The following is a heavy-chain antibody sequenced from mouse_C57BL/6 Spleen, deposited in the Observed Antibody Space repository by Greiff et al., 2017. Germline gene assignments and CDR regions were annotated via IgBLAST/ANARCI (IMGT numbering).Heavy chain of an antibody. V-gene: IGHV1-26*01. CDR1: GYTFTDYY. J-gene: IGHJ4*01. CDR2: INPNKGGT. Sequence: EVRLQQSGPELVKPGASVKISCKASGYTFTDYYMNWVKQSHGKSLEWIGDINPNKGGTSYNQKFKGKATLTVDKSSSTAYMELRSLTAEDSAVYYCARSEGSYAMDYWGQGTSGTVSS. CDR3: ARSEGSYAMDY.